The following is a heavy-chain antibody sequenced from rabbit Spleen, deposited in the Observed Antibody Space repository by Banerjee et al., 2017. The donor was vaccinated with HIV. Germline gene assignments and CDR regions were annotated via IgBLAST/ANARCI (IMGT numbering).Heavy chain of an antibody. D-gene: IGHD4-2*01. CDR1: GFDFSAYY. J-gene: IGHJ3*01. Sequence: QLKESGGGLVQPGGSLKLSCKVSGFDFSAYYMSWVRQAPGKGLEWIGYIDPVFGSTYYAIWVNGRFTISSDNAQNTVDLKMTSLTTADTATYFCARGYKAYNAGNYARTRLDLGGQGTLVTV. CDR2: IDPVFGST. CDR3: ARGYKAYNAGNYARTRLDL. V-gene: IGHV1S7*01.